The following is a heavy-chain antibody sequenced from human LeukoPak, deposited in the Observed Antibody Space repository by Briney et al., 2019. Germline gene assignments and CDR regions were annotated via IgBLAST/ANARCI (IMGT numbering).Heavy chain of an antibody. CDR2: IYSGGST. J-gene: IGHJ4*02. CDR1: GVPLRSNQ. CDR3: ARDLGETGY. D-gene: IGHD3-10*01. Sequence: GGAPELSRGAPGVPLRSNQLSLGPPGPGEGLEWVSVIYSGGSTYYADSVKGRFTISRDNSKNTLYLQMNSLRAEDTAVYYCARDLGETGYWGQGTLVTVSS. V-gene: IGHV3-53*01.